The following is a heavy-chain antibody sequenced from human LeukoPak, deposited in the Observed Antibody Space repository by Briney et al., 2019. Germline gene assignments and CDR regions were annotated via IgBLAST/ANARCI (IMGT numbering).Heavy chain of an antibody. V-gene: IGHV4-59*12. CDR1: GGSISNYY. J-gene: IGHJ6*02. CDR2: IYYSGST. D-gene: IGHD6-19*01. CDR3: AREGVAGWGLYGMDV. Sequence: SETLSLTCTVSGGSISNYYWSWIRQPPGKGLEWIGYIYYSGSTNYNPSLQSRVTISVDTSKNQFSLKLSSVTAADTAVYYCAREGVAGWGLYGMDVWGQGTTVTVSS.